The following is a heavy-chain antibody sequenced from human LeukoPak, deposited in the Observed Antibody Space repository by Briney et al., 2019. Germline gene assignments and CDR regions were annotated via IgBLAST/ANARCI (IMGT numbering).Heavy chain of an antibody. J-gene: IGHJ4*02. CDR1: GFTFSSYA. CDR2: ISGSGGST. V-gene: IGHV3-23*01. Sequence: GGSLRLSCAASGFTFSSYAMSWVRQAPGEGLEWVSAISGSGGSTYYADSVKGRFTISRDNSKNTLYLQMNSLRAEDTAVYYCAKSFCGSTSCYRGTSFDYWGQGTLVTVSS. D-gene: IGHD2-2*02. CDR3: AKSFCGSTSCYRGTSFDY.